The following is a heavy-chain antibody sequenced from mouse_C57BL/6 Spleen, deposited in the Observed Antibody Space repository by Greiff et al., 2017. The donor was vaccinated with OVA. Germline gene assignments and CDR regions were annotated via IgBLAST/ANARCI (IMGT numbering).Heavy chain of an antibody. D-gene: IGHD1-1*01. CDR2: IDPSDSYT. J-gene: IGHJ3*01. Sequence: VQLQQSGAELVMPGASVKLSCKASGYTFTSYWMHWVKQRPGQGLEWIGEIDPSDSYTNYNQKFKGKSTLTVDKSSSTAYMQLSSLTSEDSAVYYGARRDYGGSYRFAYWGQGTLVTVSA. CDR1: GYTFTSYW. V-gene: IGHV1-69*01. CDR3: ARRDYGGSYRFAY.